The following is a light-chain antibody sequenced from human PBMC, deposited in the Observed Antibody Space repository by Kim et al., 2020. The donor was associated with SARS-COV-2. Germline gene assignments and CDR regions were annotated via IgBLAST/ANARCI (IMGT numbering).Light chain of an antibody. J-gene: IGKJ2*01. CDR2: DAS. CDR1: QNIGFY. Sequence: SVSVGYRVTITCHASQNIGFYLNWYQQTPGTAPKLLIYDASDLQPGVPSRFSGSGSGTVFSLTISSLQPDDVATYFCQQYEEIPYTFGQGTKLEI. V-gene: IGKV1-33*01. CDR3: QQYEEIPYT.